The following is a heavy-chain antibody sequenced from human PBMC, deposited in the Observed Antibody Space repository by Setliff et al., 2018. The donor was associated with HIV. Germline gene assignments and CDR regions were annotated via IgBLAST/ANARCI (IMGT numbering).Heavy chain of an antibody. Sequence: SETLSLTCTVSGDSISSGGYYWSWIRQPAGKGLEWIGRIYTSGSTNYNPSLKSRVTISVDTSKNQFSLKLSSVTAADTAVYYCAGSWSGYPLSFGYWGQGTLVTVSS. CDR2: IYTSGST. D-gene: IGHD3-3*01. J-gene: IGHJ4*02. CDR3: AGSWSGYPLSFGY. CDR1: GDSISSGGYY. V-gene: IGHV4-61*02.